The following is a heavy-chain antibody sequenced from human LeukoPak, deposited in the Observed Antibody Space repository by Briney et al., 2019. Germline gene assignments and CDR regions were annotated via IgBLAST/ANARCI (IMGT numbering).Heavy chain of an antibody. CDR1: GYTFTSYG. CDR3: AMVRGVIPLFDY. J-gene: IGHJ4*02. D-gene: IGHD3-10*01. CDR2: ISAYNGNT. V-gene: IGHV1-18*01. Sequence: ASVKVSCKASGYTFTSYGISWVRQAPGQGLKWMGWISAYNGNTNYAQKLQGRVTMTTDTSTSTAYMELRSLRSDDTAVYYCAMVRGVIPLFDYWGQGTLVTVSS.